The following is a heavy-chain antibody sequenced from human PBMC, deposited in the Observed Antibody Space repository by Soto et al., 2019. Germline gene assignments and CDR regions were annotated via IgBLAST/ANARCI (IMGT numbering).Heavy chain of an antibody. V-gene: IGHV3-23*01. CDR3: AKDLDSGYEVSWFAP. Sequence: PGGSLRLSCAASGFTFSSYAMSWVRQAPGKGLEWVSAISGSGGSTYYADSVKGRFTISRDNSKNTLYLQMNSLRAEDTAVYYCAKDLDSGYEVSWFAPWGQGTLVTFSS. CDR2: ISGSGGST. J-gene: IGHJ5*02. D-gene: IGHD5-12*01. CDR1: GFTFSSYA.